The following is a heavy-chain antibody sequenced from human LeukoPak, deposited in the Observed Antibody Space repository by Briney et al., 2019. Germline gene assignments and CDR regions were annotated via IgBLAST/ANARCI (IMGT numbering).Heavy chain of an antibody. Sequence: GESLKISCQGSGYSFTSYWIGWVRQMPGQGLEWMGIIYPADSDTRYSPSFQGQVTISADKSITTAYLQWSSLKASDTAMYYCARSFMGAYNYYDSSGYTVGYWGQGTLVTVSS. V-gene: IGHV5-51*01. D-gene: IGHD3-22*01. CDR3: ARSFMGAYNYYDSSGYTVGY. CDR1: GYSFTSYW. CDR2: IYPADSDT. J-gene: IGHJ4*02.